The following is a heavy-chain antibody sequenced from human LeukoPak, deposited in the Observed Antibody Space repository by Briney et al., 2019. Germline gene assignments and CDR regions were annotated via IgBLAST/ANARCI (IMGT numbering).Heavy chain of an antibody. J-gene: IGHJ3*02. V-gene: IGHV4-39*07. D-gene: IGHD1-26*01. Sequence: SETLSLTCTVSGGSISSSSYYWGWIRQPPGKGLEWIGSIYYSGSTYYNPSLRSRVTISVDTSKNQFSLKLSSVTAADTAVYYCARGKVGATGVSAFDIWGQGTMVTVSS. CDR2: IYYSGST. CDR3: ARGKVGATGVSAFDI. CDR1: GGSISSSSYY.